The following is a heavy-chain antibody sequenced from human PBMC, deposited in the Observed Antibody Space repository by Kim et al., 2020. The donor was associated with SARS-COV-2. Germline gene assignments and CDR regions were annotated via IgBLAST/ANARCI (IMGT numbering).Heavy chain of an antibody. V-gene: IGHV7-4-1*02. CDR3: ASQGVTDNNWDDENWFGP. J-gene: IGHJ5*02. CDR1: GYTFTNYA. D-gene: IGHD1-1*01. CDR2: INTNTGNP. Sequence: ASVKVSCKASGYTFTNYAMNWIRQAPGQGLEWMGWINTNTGNPTYAQGFTGRFVFSLDTSVSTAYLQISSLKAEDTAVYYCASQGVTDNNWDDENWFGPWGQGTLVTVSS.